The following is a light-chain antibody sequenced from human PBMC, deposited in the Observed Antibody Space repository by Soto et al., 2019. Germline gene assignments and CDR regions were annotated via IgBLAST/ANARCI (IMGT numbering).Light chain of an antibody. Sequence: DIQMTQSPSTLSPSVGDIVTITCRASQNIVNWLAWYQQKPGKAPKILIYGASTLERGVPSRFSGSGSGTEFTLTITNLQPDDFATYYCQQYNTYSVTFGQGTRLAIK. CDR2: GAS. V-gene: IGKV1-5*01. CDR1: QNIVNW. J-gene: IGKJ5*01. CDR3: QQYNTYSVT.